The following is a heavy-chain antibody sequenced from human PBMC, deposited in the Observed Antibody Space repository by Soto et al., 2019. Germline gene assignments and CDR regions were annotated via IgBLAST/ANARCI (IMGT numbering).Heavy chain of an antibody. CDR1: GYSFTSYW. CDR3: ARQMGGIAAAGTSPPHWFAP. CDR2: IYPGDSDT. V-gene: IGHV5-51*01. J-gene: IGHJ5*02. D-gene: IGHD6-13*01. Sequence: PGESLKISCKGSGYSFTSYWIGWVRQMPGKGLEWMGIIYPGDSDTRYSPSFQGQVTISADKSISTAYLQWSSLKASDTAMYYCARQMGGIAAAGTSPPHWFAPWGQGTLVTVSS.